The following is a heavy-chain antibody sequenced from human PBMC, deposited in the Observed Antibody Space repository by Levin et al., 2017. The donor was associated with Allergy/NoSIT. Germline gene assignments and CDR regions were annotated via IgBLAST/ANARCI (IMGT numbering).Heavy chain of an antibody. CDR1: GFTFSSYA. CDR3: AKKPIAAAGTLAVQVEGAL. CDR2: ISGSGGST. D-gene: IGHD6-13*01. J-gene: IGHJ4*02. Sequence: AGGSLRLSCAASGFTFSSYAMSWVRQAPGKGLEWVSAISGSGGSTYYADSVKGRFTISRDNSKNTLYLQMNSLRAEDTAVYYCAKKPIAAAGTLAVQVEGALWGQGTLVTVSS. V-gene: IGHV3-23*01.